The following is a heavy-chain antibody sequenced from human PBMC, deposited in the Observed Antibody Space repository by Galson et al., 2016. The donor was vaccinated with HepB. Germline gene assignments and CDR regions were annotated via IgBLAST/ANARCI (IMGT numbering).Heavy chain of an antibody. J-gene: IGHJ3*02. CDR1: GFTFRNYA. Sequence: SLRLSCAASGFTFRNYAMHWVRQAPGKGLEWVAVISYDGSNKYYADSVKGRFTISRDNSKNTLYLQMNSLRAEDTAVYYCASYPDYGDYSRSAFDIWGQGTMVTVSS. CDR3: ASYPDYGDYSRSAFDI. V-gene: IGHV3-30-3*01. D-gene: IGHD4-17*01. CDR2: ISYDGSNK.